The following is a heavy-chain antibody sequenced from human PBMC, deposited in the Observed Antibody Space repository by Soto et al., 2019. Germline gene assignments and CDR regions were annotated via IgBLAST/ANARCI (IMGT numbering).Heavy chain of an antibody. D-gene: IGHD2-21*02. J-gene: IGHJ6*02. CDR1: GFTFSSYS. V-gene: IGHV3-21*01. CDR3: ARDLRIVVVTAPGYYGMDV. Sequence: EVQLVESGGGLVKPGGSLRLSCAASGFTFSSYSMNWVRQAPGKGLEWVSSISSSSSYIYYADSVKGRFTISRDNAKNSPYLQMNRLRAEDTAVYYCARDLRIVVVTAPGYYGMDVWGQGTTVTVSS. CDR2: ISSSSSYI.